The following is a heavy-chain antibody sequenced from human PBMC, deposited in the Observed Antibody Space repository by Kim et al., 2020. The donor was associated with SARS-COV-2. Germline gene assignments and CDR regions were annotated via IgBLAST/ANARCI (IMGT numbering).Heavy chain of an antibody. CDR3: GRGPYSSRPFDY. J-gene: IGHJ4*02. Sequence: YYNPSLKSRVIVSVATSKNQFSLKVSSVTAADTAVYYCGRGPYSSRPFDYWGQGTLVTVSS. V-gene: IGHV4-31*02. D-gene: IGHD6-19*01.